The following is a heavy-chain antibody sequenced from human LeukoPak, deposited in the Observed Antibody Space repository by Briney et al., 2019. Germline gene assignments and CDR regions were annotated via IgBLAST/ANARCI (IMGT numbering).Heavy chain of an antibody. CDR2: ISGGGDNT. CDR3: AKFEGALLGNYYMDV. J-gene: IGHJ6*03. Sequence: GGPLSLSSAVSGFPFSDFAMSWVRQAPGKGLEWVSTISGGGDNTYFADSVKGRFTISRDNSKNTLFLQMVSLRAEDTAVYYCAKFEGALLGNYYMDVWGKGTTVTVSS. CDR1: GFPFSDFA. V-gene: IGHV3-23*01.